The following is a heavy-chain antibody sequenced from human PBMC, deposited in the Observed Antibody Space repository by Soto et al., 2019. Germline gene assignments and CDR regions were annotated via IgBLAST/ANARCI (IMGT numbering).Heavy chain of an antibody. CDR3: AHEADCSSTSCNYYFDY. V-gene: IGHV2-5*02. CDR1: GFSMSTSGGG. D-gene: IGHD2-2*01. Sequence: SGPRGVNPTQTLTMTCTFSGFSMSTSGGGVGWIRQPPGKALECLPRTYWDDDKRYSPSLKSRLTITKDTSKNQVVLTMTNMDPVDTATYYCAHEADCSSTSCNYYFDYWGQGTLVTVSS. J-gene: IGHJ4*02. CDR2: TYWDDDK.